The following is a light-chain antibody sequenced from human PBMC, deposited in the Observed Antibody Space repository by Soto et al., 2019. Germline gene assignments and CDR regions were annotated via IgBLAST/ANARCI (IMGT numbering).Light chain of an antibody. V-gene: IGKV1-33*01. Sequence: DIQMTQSPSSLSASVGDRVTFTCQASRDISNYLNWYQQKPGKAPTLLIYDASYLEAGVPSRFSGSGFGTDFTFTSSSRQPEDIATYFCQQYDVPYTFGQGTKLEIK. J-gene: IGKJ2*01. CDR1: RDISNY. CDR3: QQYDVPYT. CDR2: DAS.